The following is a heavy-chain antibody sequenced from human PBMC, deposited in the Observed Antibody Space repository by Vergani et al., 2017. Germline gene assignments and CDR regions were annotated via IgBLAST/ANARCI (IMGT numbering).Heavy chain of an antibody. CDR2: ISYDGTQK. D-gene: IGHD1-1*01. CDR1: GFTSSYYG. CDR3: ATKSXGTPGCQIGYFRQ. Sequence: QVHLVESGGGVVQPGRSLRLSCVVSGFTSSYYGMHWVRQAPGKGLEWGAVISYDGTQKYYADSVKGRFTISRDNSKSTLYLQMNSLRTEDTALYYGATKSXGTPGCQIGYFRQWGQGTLGTVSS. J-gene: IGHJ1*01. V-gene: IGHV3-30*03.